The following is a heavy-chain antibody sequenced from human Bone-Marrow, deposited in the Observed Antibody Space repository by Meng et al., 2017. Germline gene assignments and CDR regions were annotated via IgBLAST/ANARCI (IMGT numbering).Heavy chain of an antibody. CDR3: VRDEDISAAGKLFGDY. D-gene: IGHD6-13*01. V-gene: IGHV1-2*06. Sequence: QGQLVESGVEVKTPGASVKVSCKPSGYTFTANWLHWVRQAPGQGLDWMGRIDPRSGDTQYAQNFQGRVTMTRDTSISTTYMELSRLRSDDTAVYYCVRDEDISAAGKLFGDYWGQGTLVTVSS. CDR2: IDPRSGDT. CDR1: GYTFTANW. J-gene: IGHJ4*02.